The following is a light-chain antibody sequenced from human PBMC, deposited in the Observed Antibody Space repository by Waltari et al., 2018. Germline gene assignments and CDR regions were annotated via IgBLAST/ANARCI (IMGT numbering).Light chain of an antibody. CDR2: DDN. Sequence: SDVLTQAPSVSVAPGQTARVTCEGKNIGGNSVHWYQQAAGQAPVLVIYDDNARPSGIPERFSGSNSGNTATLTISRVEAGDEADYFCQVWNSKGDYLFGPGTKVTVL. V-gene: IGLV3-21*02. J-gene: IGLJ1*01. CDR3: QVWNSKGDYL. CDR1: NIGGNS.